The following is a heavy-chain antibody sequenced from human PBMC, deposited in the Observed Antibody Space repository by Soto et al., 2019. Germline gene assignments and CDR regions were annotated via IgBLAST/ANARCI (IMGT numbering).Heavy chain of an antibody. CDR3: ARDLNPSIAAQDYYYGMDV. Sequence: GGPVKVSCKASGYTFTGYYMHWVRQAPGQGLEWMGWINPNSGGTNYAQKFRGWVTMTRDTSISTAYMELSRLRSDDTAVYYCARDLNPSIAAQDYYYGMDVWGQGTTVTVS. J-gene: IGHJ6*02. CDR1: GYTFTGYY. V-gene: IGHV1-2*04. CDR2: INPNSGGT. D-gene: IGHD6-6*01.